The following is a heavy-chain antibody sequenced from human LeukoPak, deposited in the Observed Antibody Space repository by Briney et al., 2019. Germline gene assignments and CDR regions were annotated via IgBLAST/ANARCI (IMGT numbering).Heavy chain of an antibody. J-gene: IGHJ4*02. Sequence: SETLSLTCTVSSGSISSYYWSWIRQPPGKGLEWIGYIYYSGTTNYNPSLKSRVTISIDTSKNQFSLKLSSVTAADTAVYYCARTGDVGSEFDYWGQGTLVTVSS. CDR3: ARTGDVGSEFDY. CDR2: IYYSGTT. D-gene: IGHD7-27*01. CDR1: SGSISSYY. V-gene: IGHV4-59*01.